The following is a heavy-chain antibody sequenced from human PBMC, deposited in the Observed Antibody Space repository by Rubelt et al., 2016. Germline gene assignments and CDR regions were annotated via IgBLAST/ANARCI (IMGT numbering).Heavy chain of an antibody. CDR2: ISSSSSYT. Sequence: QVQLVESGGGLVKPGGSLRLSCAASGFTFSDYYMSWIRQAPGKGLEWVSYISSSSSYTNYADSVKGRFTISRDNAKNSLYLQMNSLRAEDTAVYYCARVSVRTVAGIDYWGQGTLVTVSS. V-gene: IGHV3-11*06. J-gene: IGHJ4*02. CDR3: ARVSVRTVAGIDY. D-gene: IGHD6-19*01. CDR1: GFTFSDYY.